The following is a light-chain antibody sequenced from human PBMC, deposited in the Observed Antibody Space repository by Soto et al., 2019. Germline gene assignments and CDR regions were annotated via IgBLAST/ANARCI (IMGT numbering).Light chain of an antibody. CDR1: QSVTNNY. Sequence: EVVLTQSPGTLSLSPGERATLSCRASQSVTNNYFAWYQQKPGQAPRLLIFGSSDRATGTPDRFSGSGSGTDFTLTISRPEPEDSAVYYCQQYGSSPPYTFGQGTKLEIK. CDR3: QQYGSSPPYT. V-gene: IGKV3-20*01. J-gene: IGKJ2*01. CDR2: GSS.